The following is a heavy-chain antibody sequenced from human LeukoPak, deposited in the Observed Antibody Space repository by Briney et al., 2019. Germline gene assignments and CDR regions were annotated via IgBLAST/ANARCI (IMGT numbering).Heavy chain of an antibody. J-gene: IGHJ4*02. CDR1: GFTFTSYW. CDR3: ARAGPYQLPPRPVDY. D-gene: IGHD2-2*01. V-gene: IGHV3-7*01. CDR2: INQDGSGE. Sequence: GGSLRLSCAASGFTFTSYWMSWVRQAPGKGLEWVANINQDGSGEYYVDSVKGRFTISRDNAKNSLFLQMNSLRAEDTAIYYCARAGPYQLPPRPVDYWGQGTLVTVSS.